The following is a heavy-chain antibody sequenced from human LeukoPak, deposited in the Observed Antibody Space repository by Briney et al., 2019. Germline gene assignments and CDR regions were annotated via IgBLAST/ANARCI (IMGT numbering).Heavy chain of an antibody. D-gene: IGHD5-18*01. CDR2: IYYSGST. Sequence: SETLSLTCTVSGGSISSYYWSWIRQPPGKGLEWIGYIYYSGSTNYNPSLKSRVTISVDTSKNQFSLKLSSVTAADTAVYYCAKTTEGGYTYDYFYYYYMDVWGKGTTVTISS. V-gene: IGHV4-59*01. CDR3: AKTTEGGYTYDYFYYYYMDV. CDR1: GGSISSYY. J-gene: IGHJ6*03.